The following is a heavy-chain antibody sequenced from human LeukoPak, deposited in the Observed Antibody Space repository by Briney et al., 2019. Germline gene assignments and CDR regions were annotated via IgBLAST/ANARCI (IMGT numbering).Heavy chain of an antibody. Sequence: PGGSLRLSCAASGFTFSSNNMNWVRQAPGKGLEWVSYISSSSSTIYYADSVKGRFTISRDNAKNSLYLQMNSLRDEDTAVYYCARDIVVVPAAITLRYYYYGMDVWGQGTTVTVSS. J-gene: IGHJ6*02. V-gene: IGHV3-48*02. CDR3: ARDIVVVPAAITLRYYYYGMDV. D-gene: IGHD2-2*02. CDR2: ISSSSSTI. CDR1: GFTFSSNN.